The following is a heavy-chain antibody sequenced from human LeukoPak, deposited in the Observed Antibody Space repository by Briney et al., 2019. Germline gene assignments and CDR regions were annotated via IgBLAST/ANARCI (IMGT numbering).Heavy chain of an antibody. CDR3: ASSYSSSWYED. CDR2: IYTSGST. D-gene: IGHD6-13*01. CDR1: GGSISSYY. J-gene: IGHJ1*01. Sequence: PSETLSLTCTVSGGSISSYYWSWIRQPAGKGLEWIGRIYTSGSTNYNPSLNSRVTMSVDTSKIQFSLKLSTVPAADTAVYYCASSYSSSWYEDWGQGTLVTVSS. V-gene: IGHV4-4*07.